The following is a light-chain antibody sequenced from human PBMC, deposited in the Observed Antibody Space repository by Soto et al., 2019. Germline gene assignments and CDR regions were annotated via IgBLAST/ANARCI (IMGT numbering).Light chain of an antibody. CDR3: QQYNNWPSMYT. J-gene: IGKJ2*01. V-gene: IGKV3-15*01. CDR2: GAS. CDR1: QSVSSN. Sequence: EIVMTQSPATLSVSPGERATLSCRASQSVSSNLAWYQKKPGQAPRLLIYGASTRATGIPARFSGSGSGTEFTHTISSLQSEDFAVYYCQQYNNWPSMYTFGQGTKLEIK.